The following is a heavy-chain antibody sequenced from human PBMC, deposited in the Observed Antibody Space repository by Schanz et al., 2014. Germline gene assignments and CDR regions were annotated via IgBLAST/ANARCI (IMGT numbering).Heavy chain of an antibody. CDR3: ARDAADFLSGYYLDT. CDR1: GGTFVTFF. D-gene: IGHD3-9*01. V-gene: IGHV1-69*04. CDR2: TSPLRGVA. J-gene: IGHJ4*02. Sequence: QVHLVQSGAEVKEPGSSVKVSCKPSGGTFVTFFVTWVRQAPAKGPQWMGRTSPLRGVANYAQEFQGRLTITADTSTSTAYMVLSGLTHEDTATYYCARDAADFLSGYYLDTWGQGTLVGVSP.